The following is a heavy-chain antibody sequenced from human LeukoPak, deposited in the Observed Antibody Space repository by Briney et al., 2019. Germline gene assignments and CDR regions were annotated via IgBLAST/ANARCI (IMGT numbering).Heavy chain of an antibody. V-gene: IGHV3-23*01. CDR3: ARTTQRDYHYYGMAV. CDR1: GFSLRSYA. Sequence: GASLSLSCATSGFSLRSYAMNRARQAPGKGQEWVSVISGGGDTSYANSVNGRFTISRDNSKNTLYLQMLSLRAEDTATYYCARTTQRDYHYYGMAVWGQGTTVTVSS. D-gene: IGHD4/OR15-4a*01. CDR2: ISGGGDTS. J-gene: IGHJ6*02.